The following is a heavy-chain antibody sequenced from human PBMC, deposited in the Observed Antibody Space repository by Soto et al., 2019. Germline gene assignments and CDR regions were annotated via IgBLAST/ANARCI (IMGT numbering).Heavy chain of an antibody. D-gene: IGHD4-4*01. Sequence: GGSLRLSCAASGSTFSSYAMSWVRQAPGKGLEWVSAISGSGGSTYYADSVKGRFTISRDNSKNTLYLQMNSLRAEDTAVYYCAKKGGYDYITLKYYYYYGMDVWGQGTTVTVSS. CDR2: ISGSGGST. CDR1: GSTFSSYA. CDR3: AKKGGYDYITLKYYYYYGMDV. J-gene: IGHJ6*02. V-gene: IGHV3-23*01.